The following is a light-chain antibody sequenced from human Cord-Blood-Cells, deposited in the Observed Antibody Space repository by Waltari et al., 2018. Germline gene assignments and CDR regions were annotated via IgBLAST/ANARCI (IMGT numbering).Light chain of an antibody. J-gene: IGKJ1*01. CDR3: QQSYSTPRT. CDR1: QSISSY. V-gene: IGKV1-39*01. CDR2: AAS. Sequence: DIQMHQSPSSLSASVGARVTITCRASQSISSYLNWYQQKPGKAPKLLIYAASSLQSGVPSRFSGSGSGTDFTLTISSLQPEDFATYYCQQSYSTPRTFGQGTKVEIK.